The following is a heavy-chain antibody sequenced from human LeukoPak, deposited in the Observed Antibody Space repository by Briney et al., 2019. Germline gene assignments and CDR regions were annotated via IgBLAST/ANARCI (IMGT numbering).Heavy chain of an antibody. CDR2: ISASGGST. CDR3: ARGGYSYGPSSY. CDR1: GFTFSSSA. V-gene: IGHV3-23*01. J-gene: IGHJ4*02. D-gene: IGHD5-18*01. Sequence: PGGSLRLSCAASGFTFSSSAMSWVRQVPGKGLEWVSGISASGGSTYYADSVRGRFTISRDNSKNTLYVQMNSLRAEDTAVYYCARGGYSYGPSSYWGQGTLVTVSS.